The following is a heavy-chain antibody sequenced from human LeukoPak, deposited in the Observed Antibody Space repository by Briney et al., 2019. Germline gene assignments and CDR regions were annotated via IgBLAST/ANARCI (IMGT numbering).Heavy chain of an antibody. CDR1: GFTFNTYT. D-gene: IGHD3-22*01. CDR2: ISSSNSYI. Sequence: GGSLRLSCAASGFTFNTYTMSWVRQAPGKGLEWVSSISSSNSYIYYADSVKGRFTISRDNAKNSLYLQMNSLRAEDTAVYYCARDLRRSGRYYYDSSGFDPWGQGTLVTVSS. V-gene: IGHV3-21*01. J-gene: IGHJ5*02. CDR3: ARDLRRSGRYYYDSSGFDP.